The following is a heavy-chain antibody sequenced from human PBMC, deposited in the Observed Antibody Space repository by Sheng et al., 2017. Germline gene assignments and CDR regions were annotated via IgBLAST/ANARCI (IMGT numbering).Heavy chain of an antibody. CDR3: IKDLRTHFYGMDV. J-gene: IGHJ6*02. V-gene: IGHV3-43D*04. CDR1: GFTFDDYG. CDR2: INWDGSDT. Sequence: EVQLVESGGSVVQPGGSLRLSCAASGFTFDDYGMHWVRQVPGKGLEWVSFINWDGSDTYYGDYVKGRFTISRDNRKSSLSLQMNSLRPEDTALYYCIKDLRTHFYGMDVWGRGTPVTV.